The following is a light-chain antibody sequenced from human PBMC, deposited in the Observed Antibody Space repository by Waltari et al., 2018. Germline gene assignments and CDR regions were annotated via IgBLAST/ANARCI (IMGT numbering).Light chain of an antibody. V-gene: IGKV3-20*01. CDR2: GAS. J-gene: IGKJ1*01. CDR1: QSIGGY. CDR3: QNHERLPAT. Sequence: EVVLTQSPGTLSLSPGETATLSCRASQSIGGYLVWYQQKSGQAPRLLIYGASTRATGIPDRFSGSGSGTDFSLTISRLEAEDFAVYYCQNHERLPATFGQGTKVEIK.